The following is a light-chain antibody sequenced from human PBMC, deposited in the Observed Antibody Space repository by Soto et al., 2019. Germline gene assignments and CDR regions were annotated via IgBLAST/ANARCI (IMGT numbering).Light chain of an antibody. J-gene: IGLJ3*02. CDR2: EVS. Sequence: QSALTQPASVSGSPGQSGPLSCTGTGTDVGGYNYVSWYQHHPGKAPKLMFYEVSNRPPGVSNRFSGSKSGNTASLSISGLQTEGEADYYCCSFTSRSTWLFGGGTKLTVL. CDR3: CSFTSRSTWL. V-gene: IGLV2-14*01. CDR1: GTDVGGYNY.